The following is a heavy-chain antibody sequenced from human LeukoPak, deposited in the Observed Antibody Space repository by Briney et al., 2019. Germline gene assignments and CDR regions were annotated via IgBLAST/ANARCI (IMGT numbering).Heavy chain of an antibody. J-gene: IGHJ4*02. Sequence: SETLSLTCAVSDSSISSGYFWGWIRQPPGKGLEWIGTLYHSGSTYYNPSLKSRVAISLDTSKTQFSLKLSSVTAADTALYYCATLLSDYGARYFDSWGQGVLVTVSS. CDR3: ATLLSDYGARYFDS. V-gene: IGHV4-38-2*01. CDR2: LYHSGST. D-gene: IGHD4-17*01. CDR1: DSSISSGYF.